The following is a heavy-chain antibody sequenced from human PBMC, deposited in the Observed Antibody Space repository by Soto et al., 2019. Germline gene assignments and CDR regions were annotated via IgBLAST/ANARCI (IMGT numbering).Heavy chain of an antibody. CDR1: GGSVSSGSYY. D-gene: IGHD6-13*01. V-gene: IGHV4-61*01. Sequence: PSETLSLTCTVSGGSVSSGSYYWSWIRQPPGKGLEWIGYIYYSGSTNYNPSLKSRVTISVDTSKNQFSLKLSSVTAADTAVYYCARDARHIAAAGGGSTKGVYYYYYGMDVWGQGTTVTVSS. CDR3: ARDARHIAAAGGGSTKGVYYYYYGMDV. CDR2: IYYSGST. J-gene: IGHJ6*02.